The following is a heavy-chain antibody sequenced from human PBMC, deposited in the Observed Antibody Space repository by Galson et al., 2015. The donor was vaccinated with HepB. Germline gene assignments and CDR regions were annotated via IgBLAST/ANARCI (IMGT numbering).Heavy chain of an antibody. CDR3: ARDPVGDQGYDFWSGYSVGFDP. CDR1: GFTFSSYW. V-gene: IGHV3-74*01. J-gene: IGHJ5*02. Sequence: SLRLSCAASGFTFSSYWMHWVRQAPGKGLVWVSRINSDGSSTSYADSVKGRFTISRDNAKNTLYLQMNSLRAEDTAVYYCARDPVGDQGYDFWSGYSVGFDPWGQGTLVTVSS. D-gene: IGHD3-3*01. CDR2: INSDGSST.